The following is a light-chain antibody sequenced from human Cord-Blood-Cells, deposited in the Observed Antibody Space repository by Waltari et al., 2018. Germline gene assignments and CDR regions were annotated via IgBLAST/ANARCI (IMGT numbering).Light chain of an antibody. Sequence: QSALTQPASVSGSPGQSITISCTGTSSDVGGYNYFSCYQQHPGKAPKLMIYDVSKRPSGVSNRFSGSKSGKPAALRSSGVQAEDEADYYCSSYTSSSTWVFGGGTKLTVL. CDR1: SSDVGGYNY. J-gene: IGLJ3*02. V-gene: IGLV2-14*01. CDR2: DVS. CDR3: SSYTSSSTWV.